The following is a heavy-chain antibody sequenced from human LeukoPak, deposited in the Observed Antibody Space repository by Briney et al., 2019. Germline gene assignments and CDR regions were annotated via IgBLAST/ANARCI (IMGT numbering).Heavy chain of an antibody. J-gene: IGHJ6*03. CDR1: GGSISSSSYY. D-gene: IGHD6-6*01. Sequence: SETLSLTCTVSGGSISSSSYYWGWIRQPPGKGLECIGSIYYSGSTYYNPSLKSRVTISVDTSKNQFSLKLSSVTAADTAVYYCARTLSSSGRSDYCYYYMDVWGKGTTVTVSS. CDR3: ARTLSSSGRSDYCYYYMDV. CDR2: IYYSGST. V-gene: IGHV4-39*07.